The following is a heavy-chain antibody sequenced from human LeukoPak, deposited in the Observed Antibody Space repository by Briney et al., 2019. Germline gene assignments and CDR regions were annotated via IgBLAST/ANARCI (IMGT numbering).Heavy chain of an antibody. CDR2: IYSGGST. J-gene: IGHJ4*02. CDR3: ARLLRVGTAAGFDY. D-gene: IGHD6-13*01. V-gene: IGHV3-53*01. Sequence: PGGSLRLSCAASGFTVSSNYMSWVRQAPGKGLEWVSVIYSGGSTYYADSVKGRFTISRDNSKNTLYLQMNSLITDDTAVYYCARLLRVGTAAGFDYWGQGTLVTVSS. CDR1: GFTVSSNY.